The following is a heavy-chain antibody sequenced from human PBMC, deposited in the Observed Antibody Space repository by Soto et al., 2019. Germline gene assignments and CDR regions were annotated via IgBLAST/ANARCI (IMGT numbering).Heavy chain of an antibody. V-gene: IGHV4-39*01. CDR2: IYYSGSP. J-gene: IGHJ5*01. Sequence: SETLSLTCTVSGGSISSSSYYWGWIRQPPGKGLEWIGSIYYSGSPYNNPSLKSRVTMSVDTSSNQFSLKLSSVTAADTAVYYCARIYYDRRGYYRFDSWGQGTLVTVSS. CDR3: ARIYYDRRGYYRFDS. D-gene: IGHD3-22*01. CDR1: GGSISSSSYY.